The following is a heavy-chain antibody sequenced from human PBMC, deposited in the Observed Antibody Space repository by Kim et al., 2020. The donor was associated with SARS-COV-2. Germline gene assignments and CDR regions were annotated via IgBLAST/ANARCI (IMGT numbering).Heavy chain of an antibody. J-gene: IGHJ4*02. CDR3: AKGRGSGRYHFDY. Sequence: GGSLRLSCAASGFTFNSYDMSWVRQAPGKGLEWVSAISTSGDRIYYLDSVRGRFTISRDNAKSTVYLQINGLRADDAAVYYCAKGRGSGRYHFDYWGQGSLVTVSS. V-gene: IGHV3-23*01. CDR1: GFTFNSYD. CDR2: ISTSGDRI. D-gene: IGHD6-19*01.